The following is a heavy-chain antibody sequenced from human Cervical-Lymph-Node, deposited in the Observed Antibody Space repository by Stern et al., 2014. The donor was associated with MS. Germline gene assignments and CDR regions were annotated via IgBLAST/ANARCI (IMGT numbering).Heavy chain of an antibody. Sequence: QVQLVESGGGVVPPGRSLRLSCADSGSTFSKSAMHWVRQAPGKGLEWVAVISHDGSNKQYGDSVKGRLAISRDNSRNTLSLEIYSLRAEDTAVYYCVRTESFYYYDGMDVWGHGTTVIVSS. CDR3: VRTESFYYYDGMDV. V-gene: IGHV3-30*09. J-gene: IGHJ6*02. CDR2: ISHDGSNK. CDR1: GSTFSKSA.